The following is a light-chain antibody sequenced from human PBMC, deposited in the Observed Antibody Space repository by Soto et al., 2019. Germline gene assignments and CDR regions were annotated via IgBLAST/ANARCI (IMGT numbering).Light chain of an antibody. CDR2: GAS. CDR1: QTIRSD. J-gene: IGKJ1*01. CDR3: QQYNKWPWT. V-gene: IGKV3-15*01. Sequence: EIVMTQSPVTLSVSPGEGATLSCRASQTIRSDLAWYQQRPGQAPRLLIYGASPRATGIPGRFSGSGSGTVFTLTISSLQSEDFGVYYCQQYNKWPWTFGRGTKVDIK.